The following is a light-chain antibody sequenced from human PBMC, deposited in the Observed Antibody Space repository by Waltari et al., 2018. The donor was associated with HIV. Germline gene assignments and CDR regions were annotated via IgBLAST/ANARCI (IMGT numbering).Light chain of an antibody. J-gene: IGLJ1*01. CDR2: EDT. V-gene: IGLV2-23*01. Sequence: QSALTQPASVSGSPGQSITISCIGTSSDVGGYSLVSWYQHHPGKAPQLLIFEDTERPSGVSNLVSASKSGTTASLTISGLLAEDAADYYCCSYGGFTTYVFGSGTKVTVL. CDR1: SSDVGGYSL. CDR3: CSYGGFTTYV.